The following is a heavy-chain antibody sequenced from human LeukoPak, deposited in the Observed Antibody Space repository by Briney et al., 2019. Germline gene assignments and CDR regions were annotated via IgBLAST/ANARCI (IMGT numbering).Heavy chain of an antibody. CDR3: ARDSSSWIYSGYEGGPDY. CDR1: GFTFSSYA. D-gene: IGHD5-12*01. CDR2: ISGSGGST. V-gene: IGHV3-23*01. J-gene: IGHJ4*02. Sequence: PGGSLRLSCAASGFTFSSYAMSWVRQAPGKGLEWVSAISGSGGSTYYADSVKGRFTISRDNSKNTLYLQMNSLRAEDAAVYYCARDSSSWIYSGYEGGPDYWGQGTLVTVSS.